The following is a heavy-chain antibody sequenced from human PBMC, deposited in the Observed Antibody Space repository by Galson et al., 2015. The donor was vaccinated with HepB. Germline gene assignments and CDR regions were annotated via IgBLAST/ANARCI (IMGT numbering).Heavy chain of an antibody. J-gene: IGHJ3*02. CDR3: ARLPGKTAVVAPLTFDI. CDR1: GGSISGYY. Sequence: SETLSLTCTVSGGSISGYYWSWIRQPPGKRLEWVAYIYNAVTTNYNPSLKSRLSISLDTSRNQVFLKLDSVTAADTAIYYCARLPGKTAVVAPLTFDIWGQGTMVAVSP. V-gene: IGHV4-59*08. CDR2: IYNAVTT. D-gene: IGHD6-25*01.